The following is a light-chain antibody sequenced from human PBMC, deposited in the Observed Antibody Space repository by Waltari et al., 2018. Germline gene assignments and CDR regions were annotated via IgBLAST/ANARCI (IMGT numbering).Light chain of an antibody. CDR2: EVT. CDR1: SSDVGGYNY. CDR3: SSYAGGSWV. Sequence: SALTQPPSASGSPGQSVTISCTGTSSDVGGYNYVSWYQQHPGKAPKLMINEVTKRPSGFPDLFSGSKSGNTASLTVSGLQTEDEADYYCSSYAGGSWVFGGGTKLTVL. J-gene: IGLJ3*02. V-gene: IGLV2-8*01.